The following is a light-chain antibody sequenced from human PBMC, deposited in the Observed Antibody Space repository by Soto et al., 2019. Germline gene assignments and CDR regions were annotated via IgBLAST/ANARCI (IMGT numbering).Light chain of an antibody. V-gene: IGLV2-23*01. Sequence: QSALTQPASVSGSPGQSITISCTGTSSDVGSYNLVSWYQHHPGEAPKLLIYEGGKRPSGVSNRFSGSKSAYTASLTISGLQAEDEADYYCCSYAGSSTPYVFGTGTKLTVL. CDR2: EGG. J-gene: IGLJ1*01. CDR3: CSYAGSSTPYV. CDR1: SSDVGSYNL.